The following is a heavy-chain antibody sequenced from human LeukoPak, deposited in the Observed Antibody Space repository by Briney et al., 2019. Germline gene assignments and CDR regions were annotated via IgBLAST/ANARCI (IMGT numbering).Heavy chain of an antibody. CDR3: ARDNGAAAPFDY. D-gene: IGHD6-13*01. CDR1: GYTFTGYY. V-gene: IGHV1-2*02. Sequence: ASVKVSCKASGYTFTGYYMHWVRQAPGQGLEWMGWINPNSGGTNYAQKFQGRVTMTRDTSISTAYMELSRLRAEDAAVYYCARDNGAAAPFDYWGQGTLVTVSS. J-gene: IGHJ4*02. CDR2: INPNSGGT.